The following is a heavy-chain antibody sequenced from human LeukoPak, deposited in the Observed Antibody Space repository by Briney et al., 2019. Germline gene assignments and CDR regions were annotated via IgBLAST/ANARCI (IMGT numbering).Heavy chain of an antibody. Sequence: GGSLRLSCAASGFTFSSYEMNWVRQAPGKGLEWVSYISSSGSTIYYADSVKGRFTIYRDNAKNSLYLQMNSLRAEDTAVYYCARPRLVGATTYGYFDYWGQGTLVTVSS. CDR3: ARPRLVGATTYGYFDY. CDR1: GFTFSSYE. V-gene: IGHV3-48*03. J-gene: IGHJ4*02. D-gene: IGHD1-26*01. CDR2: ISSSGSTI.